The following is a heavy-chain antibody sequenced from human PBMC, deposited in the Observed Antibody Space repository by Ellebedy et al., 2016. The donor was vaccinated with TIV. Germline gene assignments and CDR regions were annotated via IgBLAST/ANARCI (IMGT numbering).Heavy chain of an antibody. Sequence: SETLSLTCAVYGGSFSGYYWIWNRQPPRKGLEWIGEINHSGSTSYNPSLKSRVTISIDMSKNQSSLKLSSVTAADTAVYYCASGDCSGGSCYKNDNWGQGTLVTVSS. CDR3: ASGDCSGGSCYKNDN. V-gene: IGHV4-34*01. D-gene: IGHD2-15*01. CDR1: GGSFSGYY. J-gene: IGHJ4*02. CDR2: INHSGST.